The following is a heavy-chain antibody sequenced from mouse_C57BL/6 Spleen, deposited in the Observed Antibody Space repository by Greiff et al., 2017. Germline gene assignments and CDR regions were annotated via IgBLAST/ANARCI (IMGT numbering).Heavy chain of an antibody. CDR2: IYPGDGDT. V-gene: IGHV1-82*01. CDR1: GYAFSSSW. J-gene: IGHJ3*01. CDR3: ARESTVVASN. D-gene: IGHD1-1*01. Sequence: QVQLQQSGPELVKPGASVKISCKASGYAFSSSWMNWVKQRPGKGLGWIGRIYPGDGDTNYNGKFKGKATLTADKSSSTAYMQLSSPTSEDSAVYFCARESTVVASNWGQGTLVTVSA.